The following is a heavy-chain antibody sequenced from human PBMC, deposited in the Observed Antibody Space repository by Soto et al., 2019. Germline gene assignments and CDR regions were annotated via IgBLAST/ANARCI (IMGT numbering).Heavy chain of an antibody. CDR2: IYYSGST. J-gene: IGHJ6*02. D-gene: IGHD3-9*01. CDR3: ARVLNLPNYDILTNTYYYYYGMDV. V-gene: IGHV4-31*03. Sequence: QVQLQESGPGLVKPSQTLSLTCTVSGGSISSGGYYWSWIRQHPGKGLEWIGYIYYSGSTYYNPSLKSRVTISVDTSKNQFSLKLSSVTAADTAVYYCARVLNLPNYDILTNTYYYYYGMDVWGQGTTVTVSS. CDR1: GGSISSGGYY.